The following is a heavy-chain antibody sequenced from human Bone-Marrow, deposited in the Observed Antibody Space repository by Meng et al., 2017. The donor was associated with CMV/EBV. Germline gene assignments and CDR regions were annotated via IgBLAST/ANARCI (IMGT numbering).Heavy chain of an antibody. CDR2: ISSSSSYI. J-gene: IGHJ6*02. CDR1: GFTFSSFS. V-gene: IGHV3-21*01. D-gene: IGHD3-22*01. Sequence: GGSLRLSCAASGFTFSSFSMNWVRQAPGKGLEWVSSISSSSSYIYYADSVKGRFTISRDNAKNSLYLQMNSLRAEDTAVYYCASDTDSSGYYYVHYYYYGMDVWGQGTTVTVSS. CDR3: ASDTDSSGYYYVHYYYYGMDV.